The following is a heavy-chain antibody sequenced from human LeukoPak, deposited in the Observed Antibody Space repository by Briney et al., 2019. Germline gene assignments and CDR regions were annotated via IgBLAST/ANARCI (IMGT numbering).Heavy chain of an antibody. CDR1: GFTLSGYA. J-gene: IGHJ4*02. V-gene: IGHV3-23*01. CDR2: ISSSGGST. Sequence: GGSLRLSCAASGFTLSGYAMSWVRQAPGKGLQWVSGISSSGGSTYYVDSVKGRFTISTDNSKNTLYLQMNRLRAEDTAVYYCARSLSSRFSGPRRPYYFDSWGQGTLVTVSS. D-gene: IGHD3-16*02. CDR3: ARSLSSRFSGPRRPYYFDS.